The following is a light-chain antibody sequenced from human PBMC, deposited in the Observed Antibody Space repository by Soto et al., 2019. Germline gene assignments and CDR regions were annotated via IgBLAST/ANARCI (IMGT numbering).Light chain of an antibody. CDR2: DVS. Sequence: QSALTQPASVSGSPGQSITISCTGTSSDVGGYNYVSWYQQHPGKAPKLMIYDVSNRPSGVSNRFSGSKSGNTASLTISGSQAEDEADYYCSSYTSSSTPYVVFGGGTKVTVL. CDR1: SSDVGGYNY. V-gene: IGLV2-14*01. CDR3: SSYTSSSTPYVV. J-gene: IGLJ2*01.